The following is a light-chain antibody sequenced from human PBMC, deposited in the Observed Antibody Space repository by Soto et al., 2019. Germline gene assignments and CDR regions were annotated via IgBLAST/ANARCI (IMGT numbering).Light chain of an antibody. Sequence: DIVMTQSPATLSVSPGEGVTLSCRASQSVHRDLAWYQQKPGQAPRLLIYDASTRATGVPARFSGSGSGTEFTLTISSLQSEDFAAYYCQQYTSWPPLTFGGGTKVEI. CDR2: DAS. CDR3: QQYTSWPPLT. CDR1: QSVHRD. J-gene: IGKJ4*01. V-gene: IGKV3-15*01.